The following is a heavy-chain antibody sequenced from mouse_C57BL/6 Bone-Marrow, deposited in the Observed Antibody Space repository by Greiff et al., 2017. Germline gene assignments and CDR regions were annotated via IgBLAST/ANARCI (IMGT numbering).Heavy chain of an antibody. Sequence: QVQLQQSGPELVKPGASVKLSCKASGYTFTSYDINWVKQRPGQGLEWIGWIYPRDGSTKYNEKFKGKATLTVDTSSSTANMELHSLTSEGSAVYFGARDYGSSYWYFDVGGTGTTVTRSS. CDR1: GYTFTSYD. D-gene: IGHD1-1*01. J-gene: IGHJ1*03. V-gene: IGHV1-85*01. CDR2: IYPRDGST. CDR3: ARDYGSSYWYFDV.